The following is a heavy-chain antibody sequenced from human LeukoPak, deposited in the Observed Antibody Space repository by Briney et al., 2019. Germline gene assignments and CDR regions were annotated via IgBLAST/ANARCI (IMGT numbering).Heavy chain of an antibody. Sequence: ASVKVSCKASGYTFTGYYMHWVRQAPGQGLEWMGWINPNSGGTNYAQKFQGRVTMTRDTSISTAYMELSRLGSDDTAVYYCASYCSSTSCYNSLAYYYGMDVWGQGTTVTVSS. CDR1: GYTFTGYY. CDR3: ASYCSSTSCYNSLAYYYGMDV. V-gene: IGHV1-2*02. D-gene: IGHD2-2*02. J-gene: IGHJ6*02. CDR2: INPNSGGT.